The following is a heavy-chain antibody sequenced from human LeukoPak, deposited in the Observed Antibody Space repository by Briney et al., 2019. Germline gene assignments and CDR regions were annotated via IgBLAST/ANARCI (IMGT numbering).Heavy chain of an antibody. D-gene: IGHD1-7*01. Sequence: ASVKVSCKASGCTFNAYYMNWVRQAPGQGLEWMGWVNPNSGDTNYAQTFHGRVTMTRDTSISTVYMELSGLTYDDTAVYYCARDPNNWNYDYWGQGTLVTVSS. CDR1: GCTFNAYY. J-gene: IGHJ4*02. CDR3: ARDPNNWNYDY. CDR2: VNPNSGDT. V-gene: IGHV1-2*02.